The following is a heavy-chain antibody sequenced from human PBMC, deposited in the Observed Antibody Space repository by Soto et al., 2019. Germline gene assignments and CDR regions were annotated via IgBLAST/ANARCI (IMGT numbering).Heavy chain of an antibody. J-gene: IGHJ4*02. V-gene: IGHV4-31*03. CDR1: GGSISSGGYY. CDR3: ARHRNGDLDY. CDR2: IYYSGST. Sequence: SETLSLTCTVSGGSISSGGYYWSWIRQHPGKGLEWIGYIYYSGSTYYNPSLKSRVTISVDTSKNQFSLKLSSVTAADTAVYYCARHRNGDLDYWGQGTLVTVSS. D-gene: IGHD4-17*01.